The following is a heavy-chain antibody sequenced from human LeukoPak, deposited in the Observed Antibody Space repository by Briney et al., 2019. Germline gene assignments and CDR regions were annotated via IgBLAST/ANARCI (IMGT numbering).Heavy chain of an antibody. V-gene: IGHV3-7*03. Sequence: GGSLRLSCAASGFTFGDTWMNWARQVPGQGLEWVANIKQDGSEKFYVASVKGRFTISRDNGKSSLYLQMNSLRAEDTALYYCATSYDMGWLIGYWGQGTLVTVSS. CDR2: IKQDGSEK. CDR1: GFTFGDTW. CDR3: ATSYDMGWLIGY. D-gene: IGHD3/OR15-3a*01. J-gene: IGHJ4*02.